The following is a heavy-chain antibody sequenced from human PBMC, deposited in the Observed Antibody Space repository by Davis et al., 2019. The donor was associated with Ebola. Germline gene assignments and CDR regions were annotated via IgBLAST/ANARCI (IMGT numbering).Heavy chain of an antibody. D-gene: IGHD1-26*01. CDR1: EFTFSNYI. V-gene: IGHV3-48*04. CDR3: ATLPGYY. J-gene: IGHJ4*02. CDR2: ISSTSSTI. Sequence: GESLKISCVASEFTFSNYIMNWVRQAPGKGLEWLSSISSTSSTIYYADSVRGRFTISRDNAKNTLYLQMNNLRVEDTAVYYCATLPGYYWGQGTLVTVSS.